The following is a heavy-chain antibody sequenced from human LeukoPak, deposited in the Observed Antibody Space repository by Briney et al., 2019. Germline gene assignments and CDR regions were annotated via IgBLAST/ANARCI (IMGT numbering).Heavy chain of an antibody. D-gene: IGHD3-10*01. J-gene: IGHJ4*02. CDR1: GYSLSSGYY. CDR3: ARGRITMVRGVMGQYYFDY. CDR2: IYHSGST. Sequence: SETLSLTCAVSGYSLSSGYYWGGIRQPPGKGLEWIGSIYHSGSTYYNPSLKSRVTISVDTSKNQFSLKLSSVTAADTAVYYCARGRITMVRGVMGQYYFDYWGQGTLVTVSS. V-gene: IGHV4-38-2*01.